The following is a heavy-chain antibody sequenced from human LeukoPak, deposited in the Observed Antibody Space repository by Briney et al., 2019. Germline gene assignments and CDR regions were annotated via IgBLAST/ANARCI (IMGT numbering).Heavy chain of an antibody. Sequence: SVKVSCKAFGGTFSSYAISWVRQAPGQGLEWMGRIIPILGIANYAQKFQGRVTITADKSTSTAYMELSSLRSEDTAVYYCARELYRYSSSWYRWFDPWGQGTLVTVSS. J-gene: IGHJ5*02. D-gene: IGHD6-13*01. CDR3: ARELYRYSSSWYRWFDP. V-gene: IGHV1-69*04. CDR1: GGTFSSYA. CDR2: IIPILGIA.